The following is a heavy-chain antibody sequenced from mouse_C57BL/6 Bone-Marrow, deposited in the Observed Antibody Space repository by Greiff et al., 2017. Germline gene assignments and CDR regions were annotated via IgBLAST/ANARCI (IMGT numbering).Heavy chain of an antibody. CDR1: GFTFSSYG. Sequence: EVKVVESGGDLVKPGGSLKLSCAASGFTFSSYGMSWVRQTPDKRLEWVATISSGGSYTYYPDSVTGRFTISRDNAKTTLYLQMSSLKSEDTAMYYCARRGFDYYGSSPYAMDDWGQGTSVTVSS. CDR2: ISSGGSYT. D-gene: IGHD1-1*01. V-gene: IGHV5-6*02. J-gene: IGHJ4*01. CDR3: ARRGFDYYGSSPYAMDD.